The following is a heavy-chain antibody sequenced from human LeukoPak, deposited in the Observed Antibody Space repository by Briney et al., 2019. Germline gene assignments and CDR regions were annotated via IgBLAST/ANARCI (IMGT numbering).Heavy chain of an antibody. Sequence: SETLSLTCTVSGSSISIYYWSWIRQPAAKGLEWIGRMYTSGSGNYSPSLKSRVTRSVDTSKNKFSLKLSSVTAADTAVYYCARDRGYSYDYWYFDLWGRGTLVTVSS. J-gene: IGHJ2*01. V-gene: IGHV4-4*07. D-gene: IGHD5-18*01. CDR2: MYTSGSG. CDR3: ARDRGYSYDYWYFDL. CDR1: GSSISIYY.